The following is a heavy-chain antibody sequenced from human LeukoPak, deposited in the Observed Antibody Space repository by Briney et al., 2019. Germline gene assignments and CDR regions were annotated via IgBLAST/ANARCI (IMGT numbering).Heavy chain of an antibody. CDR1: GFTFSSYW. CDR3: ARVLRRRLRLGELLYYFDY. CDR2: ISYDGSNK. J-gene: IGHJ4*02. D-gene: IGHD3-16*01. V-gene: IGHV3-30*03. Sequence: TGGSLRLSCAASGFTFSSYWMSWVRQAPGKGLEWVAVISYDGSNKYYADSVKGRFTISRDNSKNTLYLQMNSLRAEDTAVYYCARVLRRRLRLGELLYYFDYWGQGTLVTVSS.